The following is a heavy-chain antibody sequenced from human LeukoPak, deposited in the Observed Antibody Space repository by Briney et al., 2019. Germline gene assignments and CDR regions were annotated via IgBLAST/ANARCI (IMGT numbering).Heavy chain of an antibody. Sequence: SGTLSLTCTVSGYSISSAYYWGFIRQPPGKGLEWIGSIYHSGSTYYNASLKSRVTISLDTSKNQFSLKLSSVTAADTAVYYCARNPPATAEFYFDYWGQGTLVTVSS. D-gene: IGHD1-14*01. CDR3: ARNPPATAEFYFDY. CDR1: GYSISSAYY. J-gene: IGHJ4*02. CDR2: IYHSGST. V-gene: IGHV4-38-2*02.